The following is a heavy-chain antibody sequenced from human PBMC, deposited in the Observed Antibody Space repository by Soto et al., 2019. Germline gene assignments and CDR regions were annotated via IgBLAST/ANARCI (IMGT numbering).Heavy chain of an antibody. D-gene: IGHD3-22*01. CDR3: ARSPTYYYDSSGKTFDY. V-gene: IGHV1-2*02. Sequence: GASVKVSCKASGYTFTGYYMHWVRQAPGQGLEWMGWINPSSGGTNYAQKFQGRVTMTRDTSISTAYMELSRLRSDDTAVYYCARSPTYYYDSSGKTFDYWGQGTLVTVYS. CDR2: INPSSGGT. J-gene: IGHJ4*02. CDR1: GYTFTGYY.